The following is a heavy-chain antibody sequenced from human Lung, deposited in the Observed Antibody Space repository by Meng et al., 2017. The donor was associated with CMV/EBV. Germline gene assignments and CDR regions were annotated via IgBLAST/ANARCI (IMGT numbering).Heavy chain of an antibody. D-gene: IGHD6-13*01. V-gene: IGHV3-9*01. CDR2: ISWNHGNI. J-gene: IGHJ6*02. CDR1: GFTFDDYA. Sequence: SXKISCAASGFTFDDYAMYWVRQAPGKGLQWVSGISWNHGNIDYADSVKGRFTISRDNAKNFLYLQMNSLRPEDTAVYYCAKDMIAATGVGYRYYYYGMDVWGQGTTVTVSS. CDR3: AKDMIAATGVGYRYYYYGMDV.